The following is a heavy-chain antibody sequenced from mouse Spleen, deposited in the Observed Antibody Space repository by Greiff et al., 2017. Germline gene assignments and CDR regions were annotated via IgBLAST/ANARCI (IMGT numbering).Heavy chain of an antibody. CDR1: GFTFSSYA. D-gene: IGHD2-2*01. V-gene: IGHV5-9-1*01. Sequence: EVKLVESGGGLVKPGGSLKLSCAASGFTFSSYAMSWVRQTPEKRLEWVATISSGGSYTYYPDSVKGRFTISRDNAKNTLYLQMSSLRSEDTAMYYCARTGDYGYDGFAYWGQGTLVTVSA. J-gene: IGHJ3*01. CDR2: ISSGGSYT. CDR3: ARTGDYGYDGFAY.